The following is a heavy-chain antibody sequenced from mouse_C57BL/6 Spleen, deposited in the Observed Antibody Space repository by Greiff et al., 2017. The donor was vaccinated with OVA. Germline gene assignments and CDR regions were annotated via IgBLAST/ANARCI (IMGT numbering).Heavy chain of an antibody. CDR1: GYSITSGYY. J-gene: IGHJ1*03. V-gene: IGHV3-6*01. Sequence: EVQLVESGPGLVKPSQSLSLTCSVTGYSITSGYYWNWIRQFPGNKLEWMGYISYDGSNNYNPSLKNRISITRDTSKNQFFLKLNSVTTEDTATYYCALYDGYSGRYFDVWGTGTTVTVSS. CDR3: ALYDGYSGRYFDV. CDR2: ISYDGSN. D-gene: IGHD2-3*01.